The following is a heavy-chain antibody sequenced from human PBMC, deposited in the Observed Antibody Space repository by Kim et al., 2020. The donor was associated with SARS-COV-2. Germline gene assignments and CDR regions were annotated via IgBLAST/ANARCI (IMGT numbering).Heavy chain of an antibody. Sequence: GGSLRLSCAGSGLTFSEYAMSWVRQAPGKGLEWVSFISGSGTDTFYADSVKGRFTISKDYSKNTLVLQMNSVRDEDTAVYYCAKDRHYYDSKRPLDYWGRGTLVTVSS. CDR2: ISGSGTDT. V-gene: IGHV3-23*01. CDR3: AKDRHYYDSKRPLDY. CDR1: GLTFSEYA. D-gene: IGHD3-22*01. J-gene: IGHJ4*02.